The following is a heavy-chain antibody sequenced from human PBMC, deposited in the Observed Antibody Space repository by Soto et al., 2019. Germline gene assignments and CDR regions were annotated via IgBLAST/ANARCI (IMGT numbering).Heavy chain of an antibody. CDR3: ARERRYSGYHYRDWAGYYYGMDV. Sequence: QVQLVQSGAEVKKPGSSVKVSCKASGGTFSSYAISWVRQAPGQGLEWMGGIIPIFGTANYAQKFQGRVTITSDESTSTAYMELSSLRSEDTAVYYCARERRYSGYHYRDWAGYYYGMDVSGQGTTVTVSS. D-gene: IGHD5-12*01. V-gene: IGHV1-69*01. CDR1: GGTFSSYA. J-gene: IGHJ6*02. CDR2: IIPIFGTA.